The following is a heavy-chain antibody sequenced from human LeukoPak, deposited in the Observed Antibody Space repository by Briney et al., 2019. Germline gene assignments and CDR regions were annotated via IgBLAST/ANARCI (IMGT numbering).Heavy chain of an antibody. J-gene: IGHJ4*02. CDR3: AKDRLSRIRGALDH. CDR2: ISWNSVGI. V-gene: IGHV3-9*01. Sequence: GGSLRLSCAASGFTFDDYAMYWVRQAPGKGLEWVSGISWNSVGIGYADSVRGRFTISRDNARNSLYLQMNSLRAEDTALYYCAKDRLSRIRGALDHWGQGTLVTVSS. D-gene: IGHD3-10*01. CDR1: GFTFDDYA.